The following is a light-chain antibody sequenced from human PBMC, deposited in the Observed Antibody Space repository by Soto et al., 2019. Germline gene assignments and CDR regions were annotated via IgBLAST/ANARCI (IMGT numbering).Light chain of an antibody. CDR2: KAS. V-gene: IGKV1-5*03. J-gene: IGKJ1*01. CDR3: QHYNSYSEA. CDR1: QSVGRW. Sequence: DIQMTQSPSTLSASVVDRVTITCRASQSVGRWLAWYQQKPGRAPTVLIYKASTLKYGVPPRFSGSGSGTEFSLTISSLQPDDSATYFCQHYNSYSEAFGQGTKVDI.